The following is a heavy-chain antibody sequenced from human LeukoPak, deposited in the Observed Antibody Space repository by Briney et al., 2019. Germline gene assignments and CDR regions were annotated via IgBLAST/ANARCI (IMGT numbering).Heavy chain of an antibody. J-gene: IGHJ4*02. CDR2: IKQDGSEN. CDR1: GFXFSRYW. Sequence: GGSLRLSCAGPGFXFSRYWISWVRQAPGKGLEWVASIKQDGSENYFVDSVKGRFSISRDNAKNSLYLEMNSLRAEDTAVYYCARDLDFDYWGQGTLVTVSS. V-gene: IGHV3-7*05. CDR3: ARDLDFDY.